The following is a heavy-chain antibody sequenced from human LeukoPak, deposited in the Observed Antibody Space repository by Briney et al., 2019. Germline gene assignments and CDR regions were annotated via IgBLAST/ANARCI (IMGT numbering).Heavy chain of an antibody. CDR2: IHQSGST. Sequence: SETLSLTCTVSGYSISSGYYWGWIRQPPGKGLEWIATIHQSGSTYYNPSLKSRVTISVDTSKNQFSLKLSSVTAADTAVYYCARDRGSQPFIDYWGQGTLVTVSS. J-gene: IGHJ4*02. CDR3: ARDRGSQPFIDY. V-gene: IGHV4-38-2*02. D-gene: IGHD1-26*01. CDR1: GYSISSGYY.